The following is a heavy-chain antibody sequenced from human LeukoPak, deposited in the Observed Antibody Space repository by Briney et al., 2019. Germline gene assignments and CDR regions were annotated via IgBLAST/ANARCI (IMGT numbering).Heavy chain of an antibody. CDR2: IIPIFGTA. J-gene: IGHJ4*02. V-gene: IGHV1-69*01. D-gene: IGHD3-9*01. CDR1: GGTFSSYA. CDR3: ARGGHYDILTGYYTLDY. Sequence: SVTVSFKASGGTFSSYAISWVRQAPGQGLEWMGGIIPIFGTANYAQKFQGRVTITADEATSTAYMELSSLRSEDTAVYYCARGGHYDILTGYYTLDYWGQGTLVTVSS.